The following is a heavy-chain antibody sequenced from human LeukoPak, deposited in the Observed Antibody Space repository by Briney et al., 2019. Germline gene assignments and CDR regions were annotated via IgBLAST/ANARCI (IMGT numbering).Heavy chain of an antibody. CDR1: GVSFSGYY. J-gene: IGHJ2*01. V-gene: IGHV4-34*01. CDR3: ARGEEQWLEWYFDL. Sequence: TSETLSLTCAVYGVSFSGYYWSWIRQPPGKGLEWIGEINHSGSTNYNPSLKSRVTISVDTSKNQFSLKLSSVTAADTAVYHCARGEEQWLEWYFDLWGRGTLVTVSS. CDR2: INHSGST. D-gene: IGHD6-19*01.